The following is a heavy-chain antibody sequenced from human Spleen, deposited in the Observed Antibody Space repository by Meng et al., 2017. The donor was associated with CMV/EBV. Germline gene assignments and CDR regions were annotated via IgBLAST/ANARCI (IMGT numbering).Heavy chain of an antibody. V-gene: IGHV3-9*01. J-gene: IGHJ6*02. D-gene: IGHD3-3*01. Sequence: GGSLRLSCAASGFTFDDYAMHWVRQVPGKGLEWVSGISWNSGNTAYADSVKGRFTISRDNAKNSLYLKMTSMRGEYTALYYWVKEFWSTSYGMDVWGQGTTVTVSS. CDR3: VKEFWSTSYGMDV. CDR1: GFTFDDYA. CDR2: ISWNSGNT.